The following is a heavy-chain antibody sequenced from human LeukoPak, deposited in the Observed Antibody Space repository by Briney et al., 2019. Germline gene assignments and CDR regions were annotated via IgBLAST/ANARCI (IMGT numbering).Heavy chain of an antibody. Sequence: SETLSLTCTVSGGSISSYYWSWIRQPAGKGLEWIGRIYTSGSTNYNPSLKSRVSISVDKSKNQFSLKLSSVTAADTAVYYCASSGYYDSSVRDYWGQGTLVTVSS. CDR2: IYTSGST. V-gene: IGHV4-4*07. CDR1: GGSISSYY. J-gene: IGHJ4*02. D-gene: IGHD3-22*01. CDR3: ASSGYYDSSVRDY.